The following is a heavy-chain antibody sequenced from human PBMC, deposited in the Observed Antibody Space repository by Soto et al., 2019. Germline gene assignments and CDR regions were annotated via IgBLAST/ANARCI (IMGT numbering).Heavy chain of an antibody. CDR1: TFTFSSYW. CDR2: INTGGTTT. V-gene: IGHV3-74*01. J-gene: IGHJ4*02. CDR3: ASVPTGKFGVWNY. D-gene: IGHD2-21*01. Sequence: EVQLVESGGGLVQPGGSLRLSCAASTFTFSSYWMHWVRQAPGQGLVWVPRINTGGTTTTYADSVKGRFTTSRDNAANTLYLQMNSLRAEDTAVYYCASVPTGKFGVWNYWGQGTLVTVSS.